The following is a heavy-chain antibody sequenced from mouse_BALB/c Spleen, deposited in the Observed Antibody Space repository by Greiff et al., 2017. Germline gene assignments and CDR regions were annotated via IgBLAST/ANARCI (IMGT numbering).Heavy chain of an antibody. CDR1: GYTFTDYY. CDR3: AVWSADAY. V-gene: IGHV1-77*01. D-gene: IGHD2-10*02. J-gene: IGHJ3*01. Sequence: QVHVKQSGAELARPGASVKLSCKASGYTFTDYYINWVKQRTGQGLEWIGEIYPGSGNTYYNEKFKGKATLTADKSSSTAYMQLSSLTSEDSAVYFWAVWSADAYWGQGTLVTVSA. CDR2: IYPGSGNT.